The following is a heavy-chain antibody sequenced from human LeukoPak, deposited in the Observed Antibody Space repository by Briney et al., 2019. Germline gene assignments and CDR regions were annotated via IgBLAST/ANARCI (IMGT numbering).Heavy chain of an antibody. CDR1: GFTFSSYS. J-gene: IGHJ4*02. Sequence: GGSLRLSCAASGFTFSSYSMNWVRQAPGKGLEWVSIISSSSSYIYYTDSVKGRFTVSRDNAKNLPYLQMNSLRVEDTAVYYCARDGGRMDYWGQGTLVTVSS. CDR3: ARDGGRMDY. D-gene: IGHD3-16*01. V-gene: IGHV3-21*01. CDR2: ISSSSSYI.